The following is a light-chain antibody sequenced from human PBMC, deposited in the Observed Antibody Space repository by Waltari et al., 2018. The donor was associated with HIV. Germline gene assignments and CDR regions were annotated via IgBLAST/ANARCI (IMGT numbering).Light chain of an antibody. CDR3: CSYAGSSSYV. Sequence: QSALTQPASVSGSPGQSITIPCTGTSSYVGSYNLVSWYQQHPGKAPKLMIYEGSKRPSGVSNRFSCSKSGNTASLTISGLQAEDEADYYCCSYAGSSSYVFGTGTKVTVL. V-gene: IGLV2-23*01. J-gene: IGLJ1*01. CDR1: SSYVGSYNL. CDR2: EGS.